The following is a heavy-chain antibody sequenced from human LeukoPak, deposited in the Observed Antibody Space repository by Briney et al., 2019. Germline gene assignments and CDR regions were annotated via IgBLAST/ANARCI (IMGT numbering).Heavy chain of an antibody. CDR2: ISAYNGNT. V-gene: IGHV1-18*01. Sequence: ASVKVSCKASGYTFTSYGISWVRQAPGQGLEWMGWISAYNGNTNYAQKLQGRVTMTTDTSTSTAYMELRSLRSDDTAVYYCARDAKVVPAARHYYGMDVWGQGTTVTVSS. CDR1: GYTFTSYG. D-gene: IGHD2-2*01. CDR3: ARDAKVVPAARHYYGMDV. J-gene: IGHJ6*02.